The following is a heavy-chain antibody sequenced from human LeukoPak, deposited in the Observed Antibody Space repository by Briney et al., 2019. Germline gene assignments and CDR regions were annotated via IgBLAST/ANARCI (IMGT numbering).Heavy chain of an antibody. CDR2: IYHSGST. CDR3: ARLPPRGDFRRWKPIIDY. Sequence: SETLSLTCTVSGGSISTYYWNWIRQPPGKGLEWIGYIYHSGSTNYNPSLQSRVTISVDTSKNQFSLNLNSVTAADTAVYYCARLPPRGDFRRWKPIIDYWGQGTLVTVSS. J-gene: IGHJ4*02. D-gene: IGHD2-21*02. V-gene: IGHV4-59*01. CDR1: GGSISTYY.